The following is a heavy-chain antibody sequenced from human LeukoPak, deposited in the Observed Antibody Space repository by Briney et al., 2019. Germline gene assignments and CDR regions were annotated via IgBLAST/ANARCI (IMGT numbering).Heavy chain of an antibody. J-gene: IGHJ4*02. V-gene: IGHV3-48*01. Sequence: GGSLRLSCAASGFTFSNCNMNWVRQAPGKGLEWVSYISSSSNTMYYADSVKGRFTISRDNAKNSLYLQMTSLRAEDTAVYYCATESGTYSGTCFDYWGQGTLVTVSS. CDR1: GFTFSNCN. CDR2: ISSSSNTM. CDR3: ATESGTYSGTCFDY. D-gene: IGHD1-26*01.